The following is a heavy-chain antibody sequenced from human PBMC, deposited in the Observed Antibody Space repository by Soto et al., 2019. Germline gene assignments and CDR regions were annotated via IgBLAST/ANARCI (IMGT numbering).Heavy chain of an antibody. CDR2: IYHSGAT. D-gene: IGHD7-27*01. V-gene: IGHV4-31*03. J-gene: IGHJ6*02. CDR1: GVSISTGGYY. CDR3: ARYVSSLVLGPENYYGLDV. Sequence: SETLSLTCNVSGVSISTGGYYWSWIRQHPGLGLEWIGYIYHSGATDHNPSLKSRVTISVDTSKNQFSLRLTSVTAADTAVYYCARYVSSLVLGPENYYGLDVWGRGTTVTVSS.